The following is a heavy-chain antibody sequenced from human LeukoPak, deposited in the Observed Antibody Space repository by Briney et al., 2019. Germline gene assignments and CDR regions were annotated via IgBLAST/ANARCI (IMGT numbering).Heavy chain of an antibody. CDR2: IIPIPGIA. CDR3: ARSPSSGWLDY. J-gene: IGHJ4*02. V-gene: IGHV1-69*04. CDR1: GGTFSSYA. Sequence: ASVKVSCKASGGTFSSYAISWVRQAPGQGLEWMGRIIPIPGIANYAQKFQGRVTITADKSTSTAYMELSSLRSEDTAVYYCARSPSSGWLDYWGQGTLVTVSS. D-gene: IGHD6-19*01.